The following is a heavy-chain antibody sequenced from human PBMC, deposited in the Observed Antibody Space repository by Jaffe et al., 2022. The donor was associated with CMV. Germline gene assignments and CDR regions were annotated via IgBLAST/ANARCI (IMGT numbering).Heavy chain of an antibody. J-gene: IGHJ6*03. CDR3: ARGYCSGGSCYGPYYYYYYYMDV. D-gene: IGHD2-15*01. CDR2: IYSGGST. CDR1: GFTVSSNY. V-gene: IGHV3-53*02. Sequence: EVQLVETGGGLIQPGGSLRLSCAASGFTVSSNYMSWVRQAPGKGLEWVSVIYSGGSTYYADSVKGRFTISRDNSKNTLYLQMNSLRAEDTAVYYCARGYCSGGSCYGPYYYYYYYMDVWGKGTTVTVSS.